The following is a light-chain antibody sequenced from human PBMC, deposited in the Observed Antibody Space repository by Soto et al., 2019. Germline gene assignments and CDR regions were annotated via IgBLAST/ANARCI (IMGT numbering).Light chain of an antibody. J-gene: IGLJ1*01. CDR3: AAWDDSLSVIYV. CDR2: RNN. V-gene: IGLV1-47*01. Sequence: QSVLTQPPSASGTPGQRVTISCSGSSSNIGSNYVYWYQQLPGTAPKLLIYRNNQRPSGVPDRFSGSKSGTSASLAISGLRSEGEADYYCAAWDDSLSVIYVFGTGTKVTVL. CDR1: SSNIGSNY.